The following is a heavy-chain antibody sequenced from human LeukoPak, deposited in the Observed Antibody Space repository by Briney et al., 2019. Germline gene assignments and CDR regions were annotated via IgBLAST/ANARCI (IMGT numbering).Heavy chain of an antibody. Sequence: PSETLSLTCTVSGGSVTSGNYYWHWIRQPAWKGLEWIGRIYTNGGANYNPSLKSRVTISIDASKNQFSRKMSSVTAADTAVYYCAREPPGYRGQGILVTVSS. CDR2: IYTNGGA. J-gene: IGHJ4*02. CDR3: AREPPGY. V-gene: IGHV4-61*02. CDR1: GGSVTSGNYY.